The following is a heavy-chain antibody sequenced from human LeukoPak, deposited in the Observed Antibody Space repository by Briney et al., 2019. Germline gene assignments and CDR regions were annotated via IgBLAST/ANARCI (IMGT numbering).Heavy chain of an antibody. CDR2: MNPNSGNT. V-gene: IGHV1-8*01. D-gene: IGHD6-13*01. J-gene: IGHJ4*02. CDR1: GYTFTSYD. Sequence: ASVKVSCKASGYTFTSYDINWVRQATGQGLEWMGWMNPNSGNTGYAQKLKGRVTMARNTSISTAYMELSSLRSEDTAVYYCATPSGAAAGWGQGTLVTVSS. CDR3: ATPSGAAAG.